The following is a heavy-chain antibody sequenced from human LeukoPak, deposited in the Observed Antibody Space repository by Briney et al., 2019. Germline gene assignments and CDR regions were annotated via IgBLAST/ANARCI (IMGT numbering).Heavy chain of an antibody. D-gene: IGHD2-2*01. J-gene: IGHJ5*02. V-gene: IGHV4-4*02. CDR3: ARDYCTSTTCPNWFDP. Sequence: SETLSLTCAVSGGSISSSYWWSWFRQPPGKGLEWIGEIYHSGSTNYNLSLKSRVTISVDKSKNQFSLKLNSVTAADTAVYYCARDYCTSTTCPNWFDPWGQGTLVTVSS. CDR2: IYHSGST. CDR1: GGSISSSYW.